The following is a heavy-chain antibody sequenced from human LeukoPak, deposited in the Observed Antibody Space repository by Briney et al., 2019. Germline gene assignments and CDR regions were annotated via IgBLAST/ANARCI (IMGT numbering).Heavy chain of an antibody. V-gene: IGHV3-30*03. CDR3: ARIGPGSHFDH. Sequence: GRSLRLSCAASGFTFSSYGMHWVRQAPGKGLEWVAVISYDGSNKYYADSVKGRFTISRDNSKNTLYLQMNSLRAEDTAVYYCARIGPGSHFDHWGQGTLVTVSS. D-gene: IGHD1-26*01. J-gene: IGHJ4*02. CDR1: GFTFSSYG. CDR2: ISYDGSNK.